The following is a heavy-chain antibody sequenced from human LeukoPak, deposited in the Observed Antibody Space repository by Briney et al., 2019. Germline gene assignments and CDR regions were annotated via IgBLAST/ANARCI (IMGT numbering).Heavy chain of an antibody. CDR2: ISWNSGSI. Sequence: GGSLRLSCAASGFTFDGYAMHWVRQAPGKGLEWVSGISWNSGSIGYADSVKGRFTISRDNAKNSLYLQMNSLRAEDTALYYCAKEASDYYDSSGYFRAAFDIWGQGTMVTVSS. CDR1: GFTFDGYA. D-gene: IGHD3-22*01. V-gene: IGHV3-9*01. J-gene: IGHJ3*02. CDR3: AKEASDYYDSSGYFRAAFDI.